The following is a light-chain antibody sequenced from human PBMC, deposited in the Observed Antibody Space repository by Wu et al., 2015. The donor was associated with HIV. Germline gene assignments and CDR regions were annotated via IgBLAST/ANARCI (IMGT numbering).Light chain of an antibody. CDR1: QGVGSD. J-gene: IGKJ1*01. CDR2: AAS. V-gene: IGKV1-13*02. CDR3: QQYYSTPPT. Sequence: AMQLTQSPSTLSASVGDSVTITCRASQGVGSDLAWYQHKPGSSPKLLIYAASELESGVPSRFSGSGSGTDFTLTISSLQPEDFASYYCQQYYSTPPTFGQGTKVE.